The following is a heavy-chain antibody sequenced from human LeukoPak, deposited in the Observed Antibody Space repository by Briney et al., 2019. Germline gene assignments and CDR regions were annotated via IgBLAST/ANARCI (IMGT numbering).Heavy chain of an antibody. Sequence: GGSLRLSCAASGFTFSSYGMHWVRQAPGKGLEWVAVIWNDGSNKYYADSVKGRFTISRDNSKNTLYLQMNSLRAEDTAVYYCAREGGYSSGWPVYYFDYWGQGTLVTVSS. CDR2: IWNDGSNK. J-gene: IGHJ4*02. D-gene: IGHD6-19*01. V-gene: IGHV3-33*01. CDR3: AREGGYSSGWPVYYFDY. CDR1: GFTFSSYG.